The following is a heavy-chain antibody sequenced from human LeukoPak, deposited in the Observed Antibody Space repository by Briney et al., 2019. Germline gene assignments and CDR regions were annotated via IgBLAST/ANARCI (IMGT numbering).Heavy chain of an antibody. CDR1: GYTFTGYY. Sequence: ASVKVSCKASGYTFTGYYMHWVRQAPGQGLEWMGIINPSGGSTSYAQKFQGRVTMTRDTSTSTVYMELSSLRSEDTAVYYCARDKPPSGHTDYYYGMDVWGQGTTVTVSS. V-gene: IGHV1-46*01. D-gene: IGHD1-26*01. J-gene: IGHJ6*02. CDR2: INPSGGST. CDR3: ARDKPPSGHTDYYYGMDV.